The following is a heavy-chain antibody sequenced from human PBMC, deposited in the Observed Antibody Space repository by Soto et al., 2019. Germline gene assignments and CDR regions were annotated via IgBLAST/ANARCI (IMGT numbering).Heavy chain of an antibody. J-gene: IGHJ4*02. CDR1: GGSISSGGYY. CDR3: AAAGTWYFDY. Sequence: SETLSLTCTVSGGSISSGGYYWSWIRQHPGKGLEWIGYIYYSGSTYYNPSLKSRVTISVDTSKNQFSLKLSSVTAADTAVYYCAAAGTWYFDYWGQGTLVTVSS. V-gene: IGHV4-31*03. CDR2: IYYSGST. D-gene: IGHD6-13*01.